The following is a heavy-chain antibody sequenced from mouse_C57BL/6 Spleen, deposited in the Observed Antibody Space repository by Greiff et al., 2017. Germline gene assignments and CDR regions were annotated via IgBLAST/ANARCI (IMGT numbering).Heavy chain of an antibody. D-gene: IGHD1-1*02. CDR1: GFTFSSYG. J-gene: IGHJ1*03. Sequence: VQLKESGGDLVKPGGSLKLSCAASGFTFSSYGMSWVRQTPDKRLEWVATISSGGSYTYYPDSVKGRFTISRDNAKNTLYLQMSSLKSEDTAMYYCARGGSYEYFDVWGTGTTVTVSS. CDR3: ARGGSYEYFDV. CDR2: ISSGGSYT. V-gene: IGHV5-6*01.